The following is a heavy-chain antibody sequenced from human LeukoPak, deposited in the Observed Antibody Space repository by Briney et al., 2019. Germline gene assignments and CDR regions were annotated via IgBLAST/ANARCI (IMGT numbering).Heavy chain of an antibody. CDR3: AGGSGSYYNSGY. CDR1: GFVFSSIT. CDR2: IYSGGST. Sequence: GGSLRLSCAASGFVFSSITMNWVRQAPGKGLEWVSVIYSGGSTYYADSVKGRFTISRDNSKNTLYLQMNSLRAEDTAVYYCAGGSGSYYNSGYWGQGTLVTVSS. J-gene: IGHJ4*02. V-gene: IGHV3-66*01. D-gene: IGHD3-10*01.